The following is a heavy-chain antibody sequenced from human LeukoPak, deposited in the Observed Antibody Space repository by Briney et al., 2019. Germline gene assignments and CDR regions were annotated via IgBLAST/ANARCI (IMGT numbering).Heavy chain of an antibody. CDR2: INPNSGGT. CDR3: ARYMEVGATDAFDI. J-gene: IGHJ3*02. V-gene: IGHV1-2*06. CDR1: GYTFTGYY. D-gene: IGHD1-26*01. Sequence: ASVTVSCTASGYTFTGYYMHWVRQAPGQGLEWMGRINPNSGGTNYAQKFQGRVTMTRDTSISTAYMELSRLRSDDTAVYYCARYMEVGATDAFDIWGQGTMVTVSS.